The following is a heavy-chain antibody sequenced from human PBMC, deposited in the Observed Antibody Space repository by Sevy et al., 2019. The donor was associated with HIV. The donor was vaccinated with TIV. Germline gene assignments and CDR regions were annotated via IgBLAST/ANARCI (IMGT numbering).Heavy chain of an antibody. CDR1: GFTFSDHY. Sequence: GGSLRLSCAASGFTFSDHYMEWVRQAPGKGLEWVGRIRNKADSYTTEYAASVKGRFTISRDDSKNSLYLIMNSLKTEDTAVYYCATHAGIAAAGRVFDYWGQRTLVTVSS. CDR3: ATHAGIAAAGRVFDY. J-gene: IGHJ4*02. V-gene: IGHV3-72*01. D-gene: IGHD6-13*01. CDR2: IRNKADSYTT.